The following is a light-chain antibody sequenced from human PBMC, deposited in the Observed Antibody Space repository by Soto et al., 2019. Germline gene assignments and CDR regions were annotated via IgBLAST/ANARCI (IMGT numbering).Light chain of an antibody. Sequence: SVGAVSLKKEERATLSCRASQRISGYLAWYQQKPGQAPRLLIYDASNRATGIPVRFSGSGSGTDYTLTISNLEPEDFAIYCSPLRSSWPCRFAQGTKVDIK. V-gene: IGKV3-11*01. CDR2: DAS. J-gene: IGKJ1*01. CDR1: QRISGY. CDR3: PLRSSWPCR.